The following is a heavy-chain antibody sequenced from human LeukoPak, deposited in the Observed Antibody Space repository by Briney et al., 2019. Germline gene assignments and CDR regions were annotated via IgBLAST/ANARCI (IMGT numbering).Heavy chain of an antibody. CDR2: ISGSSTYT. CDR3: ARDPRYGGSSGDY. D-gene: IGHD1-26*01. CDR1: GFSFSDYY. Sequence: PGGSLRLSCAASGFSFSDYYMSWIRQTPGKGLEWVSYISGSSTYTKYADSVKGRFTISRDNAKNSLYLQMNSLRAEDTAVYYCARDPRYGGSSGDYWGQGTLVTVSS. V-gene: IGHV3-11*05. J-gene: IGHJ4*02.